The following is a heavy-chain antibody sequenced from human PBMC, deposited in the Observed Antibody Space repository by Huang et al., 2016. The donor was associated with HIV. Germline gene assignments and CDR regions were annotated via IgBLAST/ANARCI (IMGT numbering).Heavy chain of an antibody. CDR1: GFNFLTYA. CDR3: ARDKEAGTPFFDP. V-gene: IGHV1-3*01. J-gene: IGHJ5*02. CDR2: INGDGLT. Sequence: QVQLVQSGAEVEKPGASVNLSCKASGFNFLTYALHWVHQAPGQRLEWMGWINGDGLTKYSQKFQGRGTITRDRSASTVYVEFKSLTYEDTAVYYCARDKEAGTPFFDPWGQGTLVTVSS. D-gene: IGHD6-19*01.